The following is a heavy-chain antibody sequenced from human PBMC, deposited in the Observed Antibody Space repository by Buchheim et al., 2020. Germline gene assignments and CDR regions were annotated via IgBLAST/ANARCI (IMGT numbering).Heavy chain of an antibody. D-gene: IGHD2-15*01. Sequence: EVQLVESGGGLVKPGGSLRLSCAASGFTFSSYSMNWVRQAPGKGLEWVSSISSSSSYIYYADSVKGRFTISRDNAKNSLYPQMNSLRAEDTAVYYCARARGYCSGGSCYSAEEREYYYYGMDVWGQGTT. CDR1: GFTFSSYS. CDR3: ARARGYCSGGSCYSAEEREYYYYGMDV. CDR2: ISSSSSYI. V-gene: IGHV3-21*01. J-gene: IGHJ6*02.